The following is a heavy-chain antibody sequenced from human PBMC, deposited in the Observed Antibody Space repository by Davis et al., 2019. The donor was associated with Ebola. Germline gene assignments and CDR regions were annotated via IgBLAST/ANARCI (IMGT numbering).Heavy chain of an antibody. J-gene: IGHJ3*02. CDR3: ASLRRTITGMDDAFDI. CDR1: GSSFTSHW. Sequence: GESLKISCKDSGSSFTSHWIGWVRQVPGKGLEWMGIIYTDDSDTRYSPSFRGQVTISAGRSIKTAFLQWSSLKASDTAMYYCASLRRTITGMDDAFDIWGQGTMITVSS. CDR2: IYTDDSDT. D-gene: IGHD1-20*01. V-gene: IGHV5-51*01.